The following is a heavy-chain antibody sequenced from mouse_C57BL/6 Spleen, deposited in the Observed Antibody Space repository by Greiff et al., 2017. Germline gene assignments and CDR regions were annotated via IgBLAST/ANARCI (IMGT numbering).Heavy chain of an antibody. V-gene: IGHV2-2*01. D-gene: IGHD2-3*01. Sequence: QVQLKQSGPGLVQPSQSLSITCTVSGFSLTSYGVHWVRQSPGQGLEWLGVIWSGGSTDYNAAFISRLSIGKDNSKSQVFFKMNSLQADDTAIYYCARTQDGYYRDAMDYWGQGTSVTVSS. CDR1: GFSLTSYG. CDR2: IWSGGST. J-gene: IGHJ4*01. CDR3: ARTQDGYYRDAMDY.